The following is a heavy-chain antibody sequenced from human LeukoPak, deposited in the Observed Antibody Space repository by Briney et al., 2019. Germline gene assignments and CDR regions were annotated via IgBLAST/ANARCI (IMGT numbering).Heavy chain of an antibody. J-gene: IGHJ3*02. Sequence: RASVKVSCKASGYTFTSYDINWVRQAPGQGLEWMGIINPSGGSTSYAQKFQGRVTMTRDTSTSTVYMELSSLRSEDTAVYYCARGGDYVWGSYRDAFDIWGQGTMVTVSS. D-gene: IGHD3-16*02. V-gene: IGHV1-46*01. CDR3: ARGGDYVWGSYRDAFDI. CDR2: INPSGGST. CDR1: GYTFTSYD.